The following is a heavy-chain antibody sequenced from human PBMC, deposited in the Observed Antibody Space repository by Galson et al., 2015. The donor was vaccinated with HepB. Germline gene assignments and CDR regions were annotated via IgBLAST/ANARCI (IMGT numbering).Heavy chain of an antibody. Sequence: SLRLSCAASGFTFNTYTMHWVRQAPGKGLEWVAAISNDGNKKYYADSVKGRFTISRDNSKNTLYLQMNSLGAEDTAMYYCARRYGSAWNLGYWGQGTLVIVSS. CDR3: ARRYGSAWNLGY. J-gene: IGHJ4*02. V-gene: IGHV3-30*03. D-gene: IGHD6-19*01. CDR2: ISNDGNKK. CDR1: GFTFNTYT.